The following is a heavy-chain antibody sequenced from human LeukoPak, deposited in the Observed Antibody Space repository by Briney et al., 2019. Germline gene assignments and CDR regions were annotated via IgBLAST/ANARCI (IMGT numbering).Heavy chain of an antibody. D-gene: IGHD3-16*02. J-gene: IGHJ4*02. CDR2: TNPRDSDT. CDR3: ASQSVDGRYTFDY. Sequence: GESLKISCKVSGYSFTSYWIGWVRQMPGKGLEWMGITNPRDSDTKYSPSFQGQVTISVDKSISTAYLQWSSLKASDTAMYYCASQSVDGRYTFDYWGQGTLVTVSS. V-gene: IGHV5-51*01. CDR1: GYSFTSYW.